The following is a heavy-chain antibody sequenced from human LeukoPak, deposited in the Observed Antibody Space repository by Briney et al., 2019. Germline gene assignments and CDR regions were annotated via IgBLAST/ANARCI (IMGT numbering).Heavy chain of an antibody. D-gene: IGHD6-19*01. V-gene: IGHV3-53*01. Sequence: GGSLRLSCAASGFTVSSSYMTWVRQAPGKGLEWVSTIYSGGSTYYADSVKGRFTISRDNSKNTLSLQMNSLRAEDTAVYYCARDRAVPGRGYYFDCWGQGTLVTVSS. J-gene: IGHJ4*02. CDR3: ARDRAVPGRGYYFDC. CDR2: IYSGGST. CDR1: GFTVSSSY.